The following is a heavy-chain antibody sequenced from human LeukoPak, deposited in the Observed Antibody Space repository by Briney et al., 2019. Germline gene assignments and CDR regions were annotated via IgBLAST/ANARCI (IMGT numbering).Heavy chain of an antibody. Sequence: SETLSLTCTISGGPISSNYWSWIRQPPGKGLEWIGYCHYSGNTNYNPSLKSRATISVDMSKNQFSLTLNSVTAADTAVYYCARSASSTSRSAFDIWGQGTRVTASS. V-gene: IGHV4-59*13. CDR2: CHYSGNT. CDR1: GGPISSNY. J-gene: IGHJ3*02. CDR3: ARSASSTSRSAFDI.